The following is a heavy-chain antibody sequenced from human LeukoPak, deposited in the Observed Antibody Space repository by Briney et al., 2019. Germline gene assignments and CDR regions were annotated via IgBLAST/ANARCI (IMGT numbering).Heavy chain of an antibody. Sequence: PSETLSLTCTVSGGSISSYYWSWIRQPPATGLEWIGYIYYSGSTNYNPSLKSRVTISVDTSKNQFSLKLSSVTAADTAVYYCARVEYYYPDAWGQGTTVTVSS. D-gene: IGHD3-10*01. CDR3: ARVEYYYPDA. V-gene: IGHV4-59*01. CDR2: IYYSGST. CDR1: GGSISSYY. J-gene: IGHJ6*02.